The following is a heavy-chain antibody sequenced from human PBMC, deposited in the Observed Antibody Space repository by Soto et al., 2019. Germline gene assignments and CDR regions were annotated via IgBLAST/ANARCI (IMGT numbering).Heavy chain of an antibody. J-gene: IGHJ2*01. CDR1: GYTFTSYA. V-gene: IGHV1-3*05. CDR2: INAGNGNP. Sequence: QVQLVQSGAEEKKPGASVKVSCKASGYTFTSYAMHWVRQAPGQRLEWMGWINAGNGNPKYSQKLQGRVTITRDTSASTAYMEQSSLRSEDTAVYYCARAPSWWYFDLWGRGTLVTVSS. CDR3: ARAPSWWYFDL.